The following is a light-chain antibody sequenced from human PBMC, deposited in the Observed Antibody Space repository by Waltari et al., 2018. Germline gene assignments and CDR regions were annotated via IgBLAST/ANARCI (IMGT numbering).Light chain of an antibody. Sequence: QSALSQPASVSGAPGQPRTLPCTGASTDLARYHHVTWYPNHPNTTPKLIIYEATKRPSGISHRFSGAKSGATASLRISGLQADDEADYYCCSYTGSSTSYGCGGGTKVTVL. CDR2: EAT. CDR1: STDLARYHH. CDR3: CSYTGSSTSYG. J-gene: IGLJ1*01. V-gene: IGLV2-23*01.